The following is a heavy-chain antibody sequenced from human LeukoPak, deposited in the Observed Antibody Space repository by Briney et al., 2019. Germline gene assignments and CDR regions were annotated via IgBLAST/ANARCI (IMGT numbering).Heavy chain of an antibody. V-gene: IGHV3-53*01. CDR2: IYSGGST. Sequence: GGSLRLSCAASGFTVSSNYMSWVRQATGKGLEWVSVIYSGGSTYYADSVKGRFTISRDNSKNTLYLQMNSLRAEDTAVYYCARGSRYSSSPWHYYYYMDVWGKGTTVTVSS. J-gene: IGHJ6*03. D-gene: IGHD6-13*01. CDR1: GFTVSSNY. CDR3: ARGSRYSSSPWHYYYYMDV.